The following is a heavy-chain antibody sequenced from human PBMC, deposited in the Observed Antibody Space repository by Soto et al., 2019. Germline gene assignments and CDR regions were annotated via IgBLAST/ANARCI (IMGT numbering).Heavy chain of an antibody. CDR2: ISYDGSNK. V-gene: IGHV3-30*09. D-gene: IGHD6-25*01. CDR1: GFTLSTYA. CDR3: ARDFLAAPETFDL. J-gene: IGHJ3*01. Sequence: QVQLVESGGGVVRPGRSLRLSCAASGFTLSTYAMHWVRQAPGKGLEWVAVISYDGSNKYYADSVEGRLAISRDNSKNTLFLQMNSLRVEDTAVYYCARDFLAAPETFDLWGQGTMVTVSS.